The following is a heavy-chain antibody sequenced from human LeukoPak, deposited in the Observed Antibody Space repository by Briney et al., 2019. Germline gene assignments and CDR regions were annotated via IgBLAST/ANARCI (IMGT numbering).Heavy chain of an antibody. CDR2: INHRGST. CDR3: ASSVGSTDY. J-gene: IGHJ4*02. Sequence: SETLSLTCAVSGESLSKYYWTWIRQSPGKGLEWIGEINHRGSTNLNPSLKSRVTLSVDTSKHQFSLKLTSVTAADAAVYYCASSVGSTDYWGQGTLVTVSS. D-gene: IGHD1-26*01. V-gene: IGHV4-34*01. CDR1: GESLSKYY.